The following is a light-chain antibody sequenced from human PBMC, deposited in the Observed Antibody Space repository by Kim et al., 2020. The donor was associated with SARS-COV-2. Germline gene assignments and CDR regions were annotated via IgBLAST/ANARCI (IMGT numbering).Light chain of an antibody. CDR2: RDN. CDR1: SSNIGNNF. Sequence: GQMVTISCSGSSSNIGNNFVNWYQQLPGTAPTFLIYRDNERPSGVPDRFSGSKSGTSASLAISGLRSEDEADYYCAAGDDSLRSVVFGGGTQLTVL. V-gene: IGLV1-47*01. J-gene: IGLJ2*01. CDR3: AAGDDSLRSVV.